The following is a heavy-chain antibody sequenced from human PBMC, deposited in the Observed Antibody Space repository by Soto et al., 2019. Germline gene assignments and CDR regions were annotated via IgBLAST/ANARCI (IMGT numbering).Heavy chain of an antibody. CDR2: IYSGGST. J-gene: IGHJ4*02. CDR1: GFTVSSNY. D-gene: IGHD6-13*01. CDR3: ARDGSSSSWYYFDY. V-gene: IGHV3-53*01. Sequence: VQLVESGGGVVQPGRSLRLSCAASGFTVSSNYMSWVRQAPGKGLEWVSVIYSGGSTYYADSVKGRFTISRDNSKNTLYLQMNSLRAEDTAVYYCARDGSSSSWYYFDYWGQGTLVTVSS.